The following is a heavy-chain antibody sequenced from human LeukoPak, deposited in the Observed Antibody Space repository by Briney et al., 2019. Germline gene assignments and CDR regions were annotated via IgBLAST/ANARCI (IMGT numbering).Heavy chain of an antibody. Sequence: GGSLRLSCAASGFTFSSYGMHWVRQAPGKGLEWVAFIRYDGSNKYYADSVKGRFTISRDNSKHTLYLQMNSLRAEDTAVYYCAKTPRSGYYLHYWGQGTLVTVSS. CDR2: IRYDGSNK. V-gene: IGHV3-30*02. D-gene: IGHD3-22*01. CDR1: GFTFSSYG. CDR3: AKTPRSGYYLHY. J-gene: IGHJ4*02.